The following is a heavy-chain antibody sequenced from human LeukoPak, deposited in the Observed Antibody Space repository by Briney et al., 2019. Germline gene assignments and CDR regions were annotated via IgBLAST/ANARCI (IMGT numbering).Heavy chain of an antibody. CDR2: INHSGST. Sequence: KTSETLSLTCAVYGGSFSGYYWSWIRQPPGKGLEWIGEINHSGSTNYNPSLKSRVTISVDTSKNQFSLKLSSVTAADTAVYYCARRGRIVVVVAATSFDPWGQGTLVTVSS. D-gene: IGHD2-15*01. CDR3: ARRGRIVVVVAATSFDP. V-gene: IGHV4-34*01. J-gene: IGHJ5*02. CDR1: GGSFSGYY.